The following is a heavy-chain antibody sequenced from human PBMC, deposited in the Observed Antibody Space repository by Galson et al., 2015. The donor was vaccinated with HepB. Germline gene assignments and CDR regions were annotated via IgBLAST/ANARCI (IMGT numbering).Heavy chain of an antibody. D-gene: IGHD3-10*01. Sequence: SVKVSCKASGGTFSSYAISWVRQAPGQGLEWMGGIIPIFGTANYAQKFQGRVTIAADESTSTAYMELSSLRSEDTAVYYCARGYGSGSYVFDCWGQGTLVTVST. CDR2: IIPIFGTA. CDR1: GGTFSSYA. J-gene: IGHJ4*02. V-gene: IGHV1-69*13. CDR3: ARGYGSGSYVFDC.